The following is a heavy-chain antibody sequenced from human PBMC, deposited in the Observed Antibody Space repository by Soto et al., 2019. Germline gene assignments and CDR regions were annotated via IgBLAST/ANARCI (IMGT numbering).Heavy chain of an antibody. CDR2: VYSSVTT. CDR1: GIAVTSNY. CDR3: ARVDTYDYYVSMDV. J-gene: IGHJ6*02. Sequence: EVQLVETGGGLIQPGGSLSLSCAASGIAVTSNYMSWVRQAPGQGLEWVSIVYSSVTTYYADYVKCRFTFSRDKSKNTIYLQMMNLIAEDTAVYYCARVDTYDYYVSMDVWGQGTTFSVSS. V-gene: IGHV3-53*02. D-gene: IGHD3-10*02.